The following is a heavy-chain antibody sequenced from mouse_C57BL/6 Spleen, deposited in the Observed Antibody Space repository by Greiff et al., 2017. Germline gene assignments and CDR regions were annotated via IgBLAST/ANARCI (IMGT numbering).Heavy chain of an antibody. CDR2: ISSGSSTI. CDR3: ARTDDYDEGGAMDY. V-gene: IGHV5-17*01. J-gene: IGHJ4*01. CDR1: GFTFSDYG. D-gene: IGHD2-4*01. Sequence: DVKLVESGGGLVKPGGSLKLSCAASGFTFSDYGMHWVRQAPEKGLEWVAYISSGSSTIYYADTVKGRFTISRDNAKNTLFLQMTSLRSEDTAMYYCARTDDYDEGGAMDYWGQGTSVTVSS.